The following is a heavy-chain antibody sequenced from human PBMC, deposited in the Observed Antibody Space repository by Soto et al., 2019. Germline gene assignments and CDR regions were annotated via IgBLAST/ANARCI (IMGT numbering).Heavy chain of an antibody. CDR1: GFTFSSYA. D-gene: IGHD6-13*01. CDR3: AKDRSSSPAYYYYYMDV. J-gene: IGHJ6*03. CDR2: ISGSGGST. Sequence: GGSLRFSCAASGFTFSSYAMSWVRQAPGKGLEWVSAISGSGGSTYYADSVKGRFTISRDNSKNTLYLQMNSLRAKDTAVYYCAKDRSSSPAYYYYYMDVWGKGTTVTVSS. V-gene: IGHV3-23*01.